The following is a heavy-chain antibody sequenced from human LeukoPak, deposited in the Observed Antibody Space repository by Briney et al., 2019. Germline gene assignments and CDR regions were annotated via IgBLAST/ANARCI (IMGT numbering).Heavy chain of an antibody. CDR1: GFTFSSYA. J-gene: IGHJ4*02. CDR3: AKGPYDYVWGSYPVY. V-gene: IGHV3-23*01. D-gene: IGHD3-16*02. CDR2: ISGSGGST. Sequence: GGSLRLSCAASGFTFSSYAMSWVRQAPGKGLEWVSAISGSGGSTHYADSVKGRFTISRDNSKNTLYLQMNSLRAEDTAVYYCAKGPYDYVWGSYPVYWGQGTLVTVSS.